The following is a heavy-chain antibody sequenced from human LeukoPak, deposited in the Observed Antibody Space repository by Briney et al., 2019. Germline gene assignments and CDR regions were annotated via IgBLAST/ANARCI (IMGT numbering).Heavy chain of an antibody. J-gene: IGHJ4*02. Sequence: GASVKVSCKASGYTFTGYGISWVRQAPGQGLEWMGWISAYNGNTNYAQKFQGRVTMTTDTSTDIAYMDLRSLRSDDTAVYYCARAYRWTLIDYWGQGTLVTVSS. CDR3: ARAYRWTLIDY. D-gene: IGHD4-23*01. CDR2: ISAYNGNT. CDR1: GYTFTGYG. V-gene: IGHV1-18*04.